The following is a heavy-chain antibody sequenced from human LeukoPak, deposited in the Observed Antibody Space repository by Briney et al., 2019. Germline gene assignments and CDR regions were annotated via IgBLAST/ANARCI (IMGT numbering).Heavy chain of an antibody. V-gene: IGHV3-23*01. Sequence: GGSLRLSCAASGFTFSSYAMSWVRQAPGKGLEWVSAISGSGGSTYYADSVKGRFTISRVNSKNTLYLQMNSLRVEDTAVYYCAKDKEGGYCSSTSCYSDWFDPWGQGTLVTVSS. CDR1: GFTFSSYA. CDR2: ISGSGGST. J-gene: IGHJ5*02. CDR3: AKDKEGGYCSSTSCYSDWFDP. D-gene: IGHD2-2*01.